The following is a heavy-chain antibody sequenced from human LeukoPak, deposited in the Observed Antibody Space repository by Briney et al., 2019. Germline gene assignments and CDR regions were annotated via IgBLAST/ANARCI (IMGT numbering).Heavy chain of an antibody. CDR3: ARGYYDSSDFEYFQH. V-gene: IGHV1-2*02. J-gene: IGHJ1*01. D-gene: IGHD3-22*01. CDR1: GYTFTGFH. CDR2: INPNSGGT. Sequence: ASVKVSCKASGYTFTGFHMHWVRQAPGQGLEWMVWINPNSGGTNSAQKFQGRVTLTRDTSISTAYMELSRLRSDDTAVYYCARGYYDSSDFEYFQHWGQGTLVTVSS.